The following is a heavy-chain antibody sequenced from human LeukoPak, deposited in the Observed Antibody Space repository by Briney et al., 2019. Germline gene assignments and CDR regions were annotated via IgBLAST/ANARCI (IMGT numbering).Heavy chain of an antibody. V-gene: IGHV1-18*04. D-gene: IGHD3-9*01. CDR2: ISAYNGNT. CDR1: GYTFTSYG. Sequence: ASVKVSCKASGYTFTSYGISWVRQAPGQGLEWMGWISAYNGNTNYAQKLQGRVTMTTDTSTSTAYMELRSLRSDDTAVYYCARDTWAGAGYPYAGYNWFDPWGQGTLVTVSS. J-gene: IGHJ5*02. CDR3: ARDTWAGAGYPYAGYNWFDP.